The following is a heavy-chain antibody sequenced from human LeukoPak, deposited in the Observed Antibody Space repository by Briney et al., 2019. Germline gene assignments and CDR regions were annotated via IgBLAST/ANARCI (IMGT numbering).Heavy chain of an antibody. CDR2: ISLDGST. CDR3: VRRRKSNDN. V-gene: IGHV4-34*01. D-gene: IGHD1-14*01. J-gene: IGHJ4*02. CDR1: GGSISSYF. Sequence: PSETLSLTCTVSGGSISSYFWIWVRQPPGKGLEWIGEISLDGSTTYNPSLKSRVTISVDTSKTQFSLKLTSVAAADTAVYYCVRRRKSNDNWGQGTLVTVSS.